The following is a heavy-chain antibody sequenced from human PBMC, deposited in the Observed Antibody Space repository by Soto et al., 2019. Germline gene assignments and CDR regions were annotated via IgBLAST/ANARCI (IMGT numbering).Heavy chain of an antibody. J-gene: IGHJ4*02. Sequence: LRLSSAASGFTFSSYSMNWVRQAAGKGLEWVSSISSSSGYIYYADSVKGRFTISSDNAKNSLYLQMNSLRAEDTAVYYCARADAAVAASPDYWGQGTLVTVSS. CDR1: GFTFSSYS. V-gene: IGHV3-21*01. D-gene: IGHD6-13*01. CDR3: ARADAAVAASPDY. CDR2: ISSSSGYI.